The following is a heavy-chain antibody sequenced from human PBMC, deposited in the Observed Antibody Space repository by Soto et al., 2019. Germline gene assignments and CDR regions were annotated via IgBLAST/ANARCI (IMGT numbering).Heavy chain of an antibody. V-gene: IGHV3-11*01. CDR1: GFTFTDYY. CDR2: ISVRGVVI. J-gene: IGHJ5*01. CDR3: ARERAPDIRFDS. D-gene: IGHD5-12*01. Sequence: QVQLLESGGGLVKPGGSLRLSCAASGFTFTDYYMSCIRQIPGKGLEWISYISVRGVVIHYIDSVKGRFTISRDNAKNSVFLQMDSLRVEDSAIYYCARERAPDIRFDSWGQGTLVTVSS.